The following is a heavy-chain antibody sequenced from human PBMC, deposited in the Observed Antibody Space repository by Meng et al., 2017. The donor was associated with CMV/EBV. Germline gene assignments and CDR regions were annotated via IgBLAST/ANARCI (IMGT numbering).Heavy chain of an antibody. CDR1: GFTFSDYY. D-gene: IGHD2-2*01. V-gene: IGHV3-11*01. CDR3: LPRPAANAEYFQH. J-gene: IGHJ1*01. Sequence: GGSLRLSCAASGFTFSDYYMSWIRQAPGKGLEWVSYISSSGSTIYYADSVKGRFTISRDNSKNTLYLQMNSLRAEDTAVYYCLPRPAANAEYFQHWGQGTLVTVSS. CDR2: ISSSGSTI.